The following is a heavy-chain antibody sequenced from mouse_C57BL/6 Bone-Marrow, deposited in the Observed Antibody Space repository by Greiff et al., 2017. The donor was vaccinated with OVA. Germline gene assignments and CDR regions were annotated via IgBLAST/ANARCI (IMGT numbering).Heavy chain of an antibody. D-gene: IGHD2-10*01. V-gene: IGHV1-81*01. CDR3: ALQGQRGFAY. CDR2: IYPRSGNT. CDR1: GYTFTSYG. J-gene: IGHJ3*01. Sequence: QVQLQQSGAELARPGASVKLSCKASGYTFTSYGISWVKQRTGQGLEWIGEIYPRSGNTYYNEKFKGKATLTADKSSSTAYMELRSLTSEDSAVYFCALQGQRGFAYWGQGTLVTVSA.